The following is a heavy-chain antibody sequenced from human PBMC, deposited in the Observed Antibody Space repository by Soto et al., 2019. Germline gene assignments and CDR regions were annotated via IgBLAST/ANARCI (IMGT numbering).Heavy chain of an antibody. D-gene: IGHD3-10*01. CDR1: GFTFSSYA. CDR3: ASEFRDVRRSDY. V-gene: IGHV3-30-3*01. Sequence: GGSLRLSCAASGFTFSSYAMHWVRQAPGKGLEWVAVISYDGSNKYYADSVKGRFTISRDNSKNTLYLQMNSLRAEDTAVYYCASEFRDVRRSDYWGQGALVTVSS. J-gene: IGHJ4*02. CDR2: ISYDGSNK.